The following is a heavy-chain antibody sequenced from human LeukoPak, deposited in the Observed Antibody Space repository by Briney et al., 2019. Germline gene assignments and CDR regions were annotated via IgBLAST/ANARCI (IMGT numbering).Heavy chain of an antibody. V-gene: IGHV4-39*01. J-gene: IGHJ3*01. CDR2: IYYSDSGKM. CDR3: ARRPPALGAFDL. Sequence: SETLSLTCTVSGGSISRSSYYWGWIRQPPGKGLQWIGCIYYSDSGKMYYNPSLQRRVTISADTSKTQFSLKVSSVTAADTAVYYCARRPPALGAFDLWGQGTMVSVSS. CDR1: GGSISRSSYY.